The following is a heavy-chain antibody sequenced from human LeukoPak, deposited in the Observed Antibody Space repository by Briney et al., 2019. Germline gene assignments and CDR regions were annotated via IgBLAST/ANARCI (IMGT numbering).Heavy chain of an antibody. J-gene: IGHJ4*02. Sequence: GGSLRLSCAASGFTFSSYAMSWVRQAPGKGLEWASAISGSGGSTYYADSVKGRFTISRDNSKNTLYLQMNSLRAEDTAVYYCAKNRPIYSSGWYTDYWGQGTLVIVSS. CDR3: AKNRPIYSSGWYTDY. CDR1: GFTFSSYA. CDR2: ISGSGGST. D-gene: IGHD6-19*01. V-gene: IGHV3-23*01.